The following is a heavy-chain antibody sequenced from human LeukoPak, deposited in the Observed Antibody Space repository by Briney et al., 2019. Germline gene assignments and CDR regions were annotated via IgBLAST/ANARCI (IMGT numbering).Heavy chain of an antibody. J-gene: IGHJ4*02. CDR2: IYSGDSDT. Sequence: GESLQISCKGSGYRFSNFWIGWVRQMPGKGLEWMGIIYSGDSDTRYSPSFQGQVTISADKSISTAYLQWSSLKASDTAMYYCARLSGNGYYSDYWGQGTLVTVSS. CDR3: ARLSGNGYYSDY. CDR1: GYRFSNFW. D-gene: IGHD1-20*01. V-gene: IGHV5-51*01.